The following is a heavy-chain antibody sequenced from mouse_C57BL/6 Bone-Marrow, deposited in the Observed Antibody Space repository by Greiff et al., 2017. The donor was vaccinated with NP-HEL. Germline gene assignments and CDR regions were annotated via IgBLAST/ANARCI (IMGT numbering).Heavy chain of an antibody. Sequence: VQLQQSGPGLVQPSQSLSITCTVSGFSLTSYGVHWVRQSPGKGLEWLGVIWRGGSTDYNAAFMSRLSITKDNSKSQVFFKMNSLQADDTAIYYCAKKERITTVVALDYAMDYWGQGTSVTVSS. CDR1: GFSLTSYG. D-gene: IGHD1-1*01. CDR3: AKKERITTVVALDYAMDY. CDR2: IWRGGST. J-gene: IGHJ4*01. V-gene: IGHV2-5*01.